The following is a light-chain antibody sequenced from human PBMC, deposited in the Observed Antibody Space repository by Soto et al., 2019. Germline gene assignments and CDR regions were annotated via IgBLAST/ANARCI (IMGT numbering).Light chain of an antibody. CDR1: SSDVGGYNY. V-gene: IGLV2-14*03. CDR2: DVS. J-gene: IGLJ1*01. Sequence: QSALTQPASVSGSPGQSITISCTGASSDVGGYNYVSWYQQHPGKAPTLMIYDVSNRPSGVSNRFSGPKSGNTASLTISGLQAEDEADYYCSSYTTRSTLYVFGTGTKVTVL. CDR3: SSYTTRSTLYV.